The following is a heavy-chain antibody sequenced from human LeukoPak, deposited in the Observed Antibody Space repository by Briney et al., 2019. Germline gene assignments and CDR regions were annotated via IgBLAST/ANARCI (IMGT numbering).Heavy chain of an antibody. CDR1: GGSISSGDYY. CDR2: IYHSGST. J-gene: IGHJ4*02. Sequence: SQTLSLTCTVSGGSISSGDYYWSWIRQPPGKGLEWIGEIYHSGSTNYNPSLKSRVTISVDKSKNQFSLKLSSVTAADTAVYYCARDPGSSWYDAIGHYWGQGTLVTVSS. D-gene: IGHD6-13*01. CDR3: ARDPGSSWYDAIGHY. V-gene: IGHV4-30-4*01.